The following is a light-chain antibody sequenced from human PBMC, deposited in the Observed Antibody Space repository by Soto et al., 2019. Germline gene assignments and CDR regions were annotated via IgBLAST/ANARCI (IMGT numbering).Light chain of an antibody. CDR3: SSFTRSTSDV. CDR2: EVS. CDR1: YSDIGAYDF. V-gene: IGLV2-14*01. Sequence: QSVLTQPPSASGSPGQSVTIPCTGTYSDIGAYDFVSWYQQHPGKAPKLMIYEVSNRPSGVSNRFSGSKSGNTASLTISGLQAEDEADYFCSSFTRSTSDVFGTGTKLTVL. J-gene: IGLJ1*01.